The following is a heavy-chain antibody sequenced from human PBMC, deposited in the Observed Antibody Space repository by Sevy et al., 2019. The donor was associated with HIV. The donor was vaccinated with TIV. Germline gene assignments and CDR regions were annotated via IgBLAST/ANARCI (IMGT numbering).Heavy chain of an antibody. CDR3: IRGRLLGYTAMVPDY. D-gene: IGHD5-18*01. V-gene: IGHV3-49*04. CDR2: MRSKPFAGTT. Sequence: GGSLRLSCTTSGFTLGDYAMNWDRQAPGKGLEWVGFMRSKPFAGTTEYAASVKGRFTISTDDSEASAHLQMNSLRTEDTGVYYCIRGRLLGYTAMVPDYWGQGTLVTVSS. J-gene: IGHJ4*02. CDR1: GFTLGDYA.